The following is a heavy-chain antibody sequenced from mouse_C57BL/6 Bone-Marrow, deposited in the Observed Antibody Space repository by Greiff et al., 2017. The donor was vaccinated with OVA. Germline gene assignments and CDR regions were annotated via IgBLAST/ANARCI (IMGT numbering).Heavy chain of an antibody. CDR1: GFNIKDDY. CDR3: TTSMYYDYGRFAY. D-gene: IGHD2-4*01. J-gene: IGHJ3*01. CDR2: IDPENGDT. Sequence: DVQLQESGAELVRPGASVKLSCTASGFNIKDDYMHWVKQRPEQGLEWIGWIDPENGDTEYASKFQGKATITADTSSNTAYLQLSSLTSEDTAVYYCTTSMYYDYGRFAYWGQGTLVTVSA. V-gene: IGHV14-4*01.